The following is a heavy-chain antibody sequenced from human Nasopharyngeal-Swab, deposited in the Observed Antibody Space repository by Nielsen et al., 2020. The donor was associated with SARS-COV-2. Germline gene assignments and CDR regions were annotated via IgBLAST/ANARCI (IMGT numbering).Heavy chain of an antibody. J-gene: IGHJ3*02. CDR3: AKAMGSVYDTSGHYNAFDI. CDR2: ISGGVDST. Sequence: WIRQPPGKGLEWVSGISGGVDSTYYADSVKGRFTISRDSSKNTLYLLMNSLRVEDTAVYYCAKAMGSVYDTSGHYNAFDIWGQGTTVTVSS. V-gene: IGHV3-23*01. D-gene: IGHD3-22*01.